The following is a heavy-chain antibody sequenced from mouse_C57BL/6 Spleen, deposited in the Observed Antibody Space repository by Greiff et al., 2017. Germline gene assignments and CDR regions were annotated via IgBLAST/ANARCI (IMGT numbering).Heavy chain of an antibody. V-gene: IGHV5-9*01. CDR1: GFTFSSYT. CDR2: ISGGGGNT. J-gene: IGHJ1*03. D-gene: IGHD1-1*01. CDR3: ARQGNYGSSIYWYFDV. Sequence: EVKLVESGGGLVKPGGSLKLSCAASGFTFSSYTMSWVRQTPEKRLEWVATISGGGGNTYYPDSVKGRFTISRDNAKNTLYLQMSSLRSEDTALYYCARQGNYGSSIYWYFDVWGTGATVTVSS.